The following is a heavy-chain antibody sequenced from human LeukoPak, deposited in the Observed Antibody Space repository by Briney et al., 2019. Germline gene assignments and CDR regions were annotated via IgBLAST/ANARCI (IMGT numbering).Heavy chain of an antibody. V-gene: IGHV3-53*01. Sequence: PGGSLRLSCAASGFTVSSNYMSWVRQAPGKGLEWVSVIYSGGSTYYADPVKGRFTISRDNSKNTLYLQMNSLRAEDTAVYYCARASNQYCGGDCYPYWYFDLWGRGTLVTVSS. CDR2: IYSGGST. J-gene: IGHJ2*01. CDR3: ARASNQYCGGDCYPYWYFDL. CDR1: GFTVSSNY. D-gene: IGHD2-21*02.